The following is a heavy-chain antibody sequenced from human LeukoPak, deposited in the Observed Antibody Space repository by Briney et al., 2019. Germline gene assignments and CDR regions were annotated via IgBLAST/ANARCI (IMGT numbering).Heavy chain of an antibody. CDR2: ISESGDT. CDR3: AKAWTMANTPYYFDY. Sequence: GGSLRLSCAAYGFTFSSYAMSWVRQAPGKGLEWVSDISESGDTYNVDSVKGRFTISRDNSKNMLYLQMNSLRAEDAAVYYCAKAWTMANTPYYFDYWGQGTLVTVSS. D-gene: IGHD5-24*01. J-gene: IGHJ4*02. CDR1: GFTFSSYA. V-gene: IGHV3-23*01.